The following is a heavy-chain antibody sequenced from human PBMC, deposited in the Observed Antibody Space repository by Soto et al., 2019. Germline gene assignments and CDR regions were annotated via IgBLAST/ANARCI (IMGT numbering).Heavy chain of an antibody. J-gene: IGHJ4*02. V-gene: IGHV3-21*01. Sequence: EVQLVESGGGLVKPGGSLRLSCAASGFTFRSYSMNWVRQAPGKGLEWVSSISSSSSYIYYADSVKGRFTISRDNAKNSLYLQMNSMRAEDTAVYYCAMGKWDEYGDYEFDWGQGTLVTVSS. CDR3: AMGKWDEYGDYEFD. CDR1: GFTFRSYS. CDR2: ISSSSSYI. D-gene: IGHD4-17*01.